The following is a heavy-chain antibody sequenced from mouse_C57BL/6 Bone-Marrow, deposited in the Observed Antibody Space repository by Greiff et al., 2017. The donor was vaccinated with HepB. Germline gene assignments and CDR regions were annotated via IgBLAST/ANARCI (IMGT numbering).Heavy chain of an antibody. CDR2: ISNGGGST. J-gene: IGHJ2*01. Sequence: EVMLVESGGGLVQPGGSLKLSCAASGFTFSDYYMYWVRQTPEKRLEWVAYISNGGGSTYYPDTVKGRFTISRDNAKNTLYLQMSRLKSEDTAMYYWARHYDYDGGFDYWGQGTTLTVSS. CDR3: ARHYDYDGGFDY. D-gene: IGHD2-4*01. CDR1: GFTFSDYY. V-gene: IGHV5-12*01.